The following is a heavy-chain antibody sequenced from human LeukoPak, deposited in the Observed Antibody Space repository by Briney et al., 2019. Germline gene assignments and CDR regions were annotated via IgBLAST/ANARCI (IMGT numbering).Heavy chain of an antibody. CDR2: IYYSGST. D-gene: IGHD3-22*01. CDR3: ARVRYYDSSGYYDTPSAFDY. Sequence: SETLSLTCTVSGGSISSGGYYWSWIRQHPGKGLEWIGYIYYSGSTYYSPSLKSRVTISVDTSKNQFSLKLSSVTAADTAVYYCARVRYYDSSGYYDTPSAFDYWGQGTLVTVSS. J-gene: IGHJ4*02. V-gene: IGHV4-31*03. CDR1: GGSISSGGYY.